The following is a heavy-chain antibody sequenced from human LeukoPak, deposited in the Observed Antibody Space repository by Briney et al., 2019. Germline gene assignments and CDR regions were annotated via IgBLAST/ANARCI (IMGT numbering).Heavy chain of an antibody. J-gene: IGHJ1*01. Sequence: GGSLRLSCAASGFTFSSYWMHWVRQAPGKGLLWVSRINTDGSTTTYADSVKGRFTISRDNAKNTLYPQMNSLRAEDTAVYYCARSTAARSFDLWGQGTLVTVSS. CDR1: GFTFSSYW. CDR2: INTDGSTT. CDR3: ARSTAARSFDL. D-gene: IGHD6-6*01. V-gene: IGHV3-74*01.